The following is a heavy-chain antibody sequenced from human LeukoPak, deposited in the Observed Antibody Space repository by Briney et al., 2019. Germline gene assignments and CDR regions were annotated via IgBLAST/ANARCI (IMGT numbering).Heavy chain of an antibody. Sequence: ASVTVSCKVSGYTLTELSMHWVRQAPGKGLEWMGGIIPIFGTANYAQKFQGRVTITADESTSTAYMELSSLRSEDTAVYYCARAPTTAYFDYWGQGTLVTVSS. CDR3: ARAPTTAYFDY. J-gene: IGHJ4*02. CDR1: GYTLTELS. V-gene: IGHV1-69*13. CDR2: IIPIFGTA. D-gene: IGHD4-11*01.